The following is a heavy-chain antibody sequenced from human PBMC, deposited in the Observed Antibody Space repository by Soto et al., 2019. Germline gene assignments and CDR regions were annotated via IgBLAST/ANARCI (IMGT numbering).Heavy chain of an antibody. CDR3: AGCSGGTCYSAH. CDR1: GGSVNSATYY. CDR2: IYYSGST. Sequence: QVQLQESGPGLVKPSETLSLTCIVSGGSVNSATYYWSWIRQPPGKELEWIGYIYYSGSTNYNPSLKSRVTISVDTSKNHFSLKLSSVTAADTAVYYCAGCSGGTCYSAHWGQGTLVTVSS. J-gene: IGHJ4*02. D-gene: IGHD2-15*01. V-gene: IGHV4-61*03.